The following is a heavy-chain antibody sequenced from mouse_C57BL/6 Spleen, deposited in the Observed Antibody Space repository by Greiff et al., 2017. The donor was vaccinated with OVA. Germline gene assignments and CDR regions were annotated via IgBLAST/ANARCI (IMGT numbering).Heavy chain of an antibody. V-gene: IGHV1-18*01. D-gene: IGHD1-1*01. CDR1: GYTFTDYN. CDR3: ARRHYYGSSDAWYFDV. J-gene: IGHJ1*03. CDR2: INPNNGGT. Sequence: EVQLQQSGPELVKPGASVKIPCKASGYTFTDYNMDWVKQSHGKSLEWIGDINPNNGGTIYNQKFKGKATLTVDKSSSTAYMELRSLTSEDTAVYYSARRHYYGSSDAWYFDVWGTGTTVTVSS.